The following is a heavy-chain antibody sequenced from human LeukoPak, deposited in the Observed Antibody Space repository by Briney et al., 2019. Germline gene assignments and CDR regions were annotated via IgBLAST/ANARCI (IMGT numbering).Heavy chain of an antibody. J-gene: IGHJ4*02. V-gene: IGHV3-48*04. Sequence: GGSLRLSCAASGFTFSSYTMNWVRQAPGKGLEWVSYITSRSTMYYADSVKGRFTISRDNAKNSLYLQMNSLRAEDTAVYYCARLGYDILTGGDYWGQGTLVTVSS. CDR3: ARLGYDILTGGDY. CDR2: ITSRSTM. D-gene: IGHD3-9*01. CDR1: GFTFSSYT.